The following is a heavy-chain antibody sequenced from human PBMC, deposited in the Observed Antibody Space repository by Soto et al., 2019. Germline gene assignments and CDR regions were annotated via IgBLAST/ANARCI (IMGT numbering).Heavy chain of an antibody. CDR1: GGSFSGYY. V-gene: IGHV4-34*01. CDR3: SRLSIAAPLSSWRGLDYYYYYGMDV. Sequence: QVQLQQWGAGLLKPSETLSLTCAVYGGSFSGYYWIWLRQPPGKGLEWIGEINNIGSTNYNPSLKNRDPISVDPSKNQFSLKLSSVTAAATSVYYCSRLSIAAPLSSWRGLDYYYYYGMDVWGKETTVTVSS. D-gene: IGHD6-6*01. CDR2: INNIGST. J-gene: IGHJ6*04.